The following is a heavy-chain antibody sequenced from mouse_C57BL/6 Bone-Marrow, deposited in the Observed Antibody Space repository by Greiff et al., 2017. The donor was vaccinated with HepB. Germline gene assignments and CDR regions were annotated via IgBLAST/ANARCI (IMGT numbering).Heavy chain of an antibody. CDR1: GYSITSGYY. J-gene: IGHJ3*01. CDR3: ARDDPYDYDFFAY. D-gene: IGHD2-4*01. V-gene: IGHV3-6*01. Sequence: EVQLQQSGPGLVKPSQSLSLTCSVTGYSITSGYYWNWIRQFPGNKLEWMGYISYDGSNNYNPSLKNRISITRDTSKNQFFLKLNSVTTEDTANYYCARDDPYDYDFFAYWGQGTLVTVSA. CDR2: ISYDGSN.